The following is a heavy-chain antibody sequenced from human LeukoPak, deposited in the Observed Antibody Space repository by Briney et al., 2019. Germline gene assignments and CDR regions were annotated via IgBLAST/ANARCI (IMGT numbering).Heavy chain of an antibody. V-gene: IGHV3-74*01. D-gene: IGHD1-1*01. CDR2: INNDGSSA. CDR3: ARRGTGHGMDV. Sequence: PGGSLGLSCAASGFTFNNYWIHWVRKVPGKGLVWVSRINNDGSSASYVDSVKGRFTISRDNAKNTLFLQMNSLRAEDTAVYYCARRGTGHGMDVWGQGTTVIVSS. CDR1: GFTFNNYW. J-gene: IGHJ6*02.